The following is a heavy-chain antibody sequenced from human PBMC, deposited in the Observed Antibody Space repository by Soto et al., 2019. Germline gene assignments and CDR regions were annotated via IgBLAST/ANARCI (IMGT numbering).Heavy chain of an antibody. CDR3: ARVRIAARTGAYGMDV. J-gene: IGHJ6*02. CDR2: IYTSGST. D-gene: IGHD6-6*01. V-gene: IGHV4-4*07. CDR1: GGSISSYY. Sequence: PSETLSLTCTVSGGSISSYYWSWIRQPAGKGLEWIGRIYTSGSTNYNPSLKSRVTMSVVTSKNQFSLKLSSVTAADTAVYYCARVRIAARTGAYGMDVWGQGTTVTVSS.